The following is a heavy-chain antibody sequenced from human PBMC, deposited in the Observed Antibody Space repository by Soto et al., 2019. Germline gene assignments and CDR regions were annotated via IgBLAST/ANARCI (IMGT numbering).Heavy chain of an antibody. V-gene: IGHV3-21*01. CDR2: ISSSSSYI. D-gene: IGHD6-6*01. CDR1: GFTFSSYS. Sequence: GSLRLSCAASGFTFSSYSMNWVRQAPGKGLEWVSSISSSSSYIYYADSVKGRFTISRDNAKNSLYLQMNSLRAEDTAVYYCARKPIAAPAFDYWGQGTLVTVS. CDR3: ARKPIAAPAFDY. J-gene: IGHJ4*02.